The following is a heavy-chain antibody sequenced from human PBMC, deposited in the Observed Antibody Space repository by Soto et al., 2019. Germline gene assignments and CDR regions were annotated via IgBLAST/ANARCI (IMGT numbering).Heavy chain of an antibody. J-gene: IGHJ5*02. Sequence: ASVKVSCKASGYTFTSYGISWVRQAPGQGLEWMGWISAYNGNTNYAQKLQGRVTMTTDTSMSAAYMELRSLRSDDTAVYYCAREVKYSSSWYTWWFDPWGQGTLVTVSS. CDR2: ISAYNGNT. CDR3: AREVKYSSSWYTWWFDP. D-gene: IGHD6-13*01. V-gene: IGHV1-18*01. CDR1: GYTFTSYG.